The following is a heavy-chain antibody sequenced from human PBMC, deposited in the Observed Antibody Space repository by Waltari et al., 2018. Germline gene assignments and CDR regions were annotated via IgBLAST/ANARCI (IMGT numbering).Heavy chain of an antibody. CDR1: GGTFSSYA. V-gene: IGHV1-69*01. Sequence: QVQLVQSGAEVKKPGSSVKVSCKASGGTFSSYAISWVRQAPGQGLEWMGGIIPIFGTANYAQKFQGRVTITADESTSTAYMELSSLRSEDTAVYYCARPATLDIAVAGIDYYYGMDVWGQGTTVTVSS. J-gene: IGHJ6*02. D-gene: IGHD6-19*01. CDR2: IIPIFGTA. CDR3: ARPATLDIAVAGIDYYYGMDV.